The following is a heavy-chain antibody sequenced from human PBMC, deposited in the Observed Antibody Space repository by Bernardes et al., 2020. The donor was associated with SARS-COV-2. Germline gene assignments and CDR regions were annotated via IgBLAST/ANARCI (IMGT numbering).Heavy chain of an antibody. Sequence: GGSLRLSCAGYGFTFSTYAMHWVRQAPGKGLEWVAVIGPDGSSEFYADSVKGRLTISRDNSKNMVFMEMNGLRGEDTAVYYCVRVKQWLAQDGMDVWGQGTTVTVSS. CDR2: IGPDGSSE. D-gene: IGHD6-19*01. J-gene: IGHJ6*02. V-gene: IGHV3-33*01. CDR1: GFTFSTYA. CDR3: VRVKQWLAQDGMDV.